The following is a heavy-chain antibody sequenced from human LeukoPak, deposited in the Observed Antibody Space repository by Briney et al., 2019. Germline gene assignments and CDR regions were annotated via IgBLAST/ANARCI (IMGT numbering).Heavy chain of an antibody. D-gene: IGHD2-15*01. J-gene: IGHJ6*03. CDR2: IHYTGNT. CDR1: GGSISSYY. CDR3: ARTTEGYCRGRSCYSYYYYMDV. Sequence: SETLSLTCTVSGGSISSYYWSWIRQSPGKGLECIGYIHYTGNTNYNPSLKSRVTISVETSKNQFSLKLRSVTAADTAVYYCARTTEGYCRGRSCYSYYYYMDVWGKGTTVTVSS. V-gene: IGHV4-59*01.